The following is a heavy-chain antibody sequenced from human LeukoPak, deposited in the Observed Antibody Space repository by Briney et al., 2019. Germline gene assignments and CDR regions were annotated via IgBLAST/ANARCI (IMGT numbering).Heavy chain of an antibody. D-gene: IGHD6-19*01. Sequence: ASVKVSCKASGFTFTSSAVQWVRQARGQRLEWIGWIVVGSGNTNYAQKFHERVTITRGMSTSTAYMELSSLRSEDTAVYYCAAVIAVAGTFDCWGQGTLVTVSS. CDR2: IVVGSGNT. CDR1: GFTFTSSA. CDR3: AAVIAVAGTFDC. J-gene: IGHJ4*02. V-gene: IGHV1-58*01.